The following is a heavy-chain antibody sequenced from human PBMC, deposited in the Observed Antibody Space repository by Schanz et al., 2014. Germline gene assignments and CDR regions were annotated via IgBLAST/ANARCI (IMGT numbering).Heavy chain of an antibody. CDR1: GFTFSSYA. J-gene: IGHJ3*02. D-gene: IGHD4-17*01. Sequence: EVQLLESGGGLVQPGGSLRLSCAASGFTFSSYAMSWVRQAPGKGLEWVSAISGSGGSTYYADSVKGRFTISRDNSKNTLYLQMSSLTTEDTAVYYCARKMKLGVYGGKGHDSLDIWGQGTMVTVSS. CDR3: ARKMKLGVYGGKGHDSLDI. CDR2: ISGSGGST. V-gene: IGHV3-23*01.